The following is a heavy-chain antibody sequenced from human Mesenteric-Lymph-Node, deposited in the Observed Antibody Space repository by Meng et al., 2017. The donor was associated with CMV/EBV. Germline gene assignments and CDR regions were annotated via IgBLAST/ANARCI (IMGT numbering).Heavy chain of an antibody. CDR1: GYTFTGYY. CDR2: IVTLLGIT. J-gene: IGHJ6*02. Sequence: SVKVSCKASGYTFTGYYMHWVRQAPGQGLEWMGRIVTLLGITNYAQKFQDRVTITADRSTSTVYMELSSLRSDDTAIYYCATDRSVVVAAPDIWGQGTTVTVSS. D-gene: IGHD2-15*01. V-gene: IGHV1-69*04. CDR3: ATDRSVVVAAPDI.